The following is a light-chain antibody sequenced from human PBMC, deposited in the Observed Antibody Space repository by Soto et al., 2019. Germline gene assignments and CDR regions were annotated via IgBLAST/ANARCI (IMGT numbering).Light chain of an antibody. J-gene: IGKJ1*01. V-gene: IGKV3-15*01. CDR1: QSVSSN. CDR2: GAS. CDR3: QQYNNWPPWT. Sequence: EIVMTQSPATLSVSPGERATLSCRASQSVSSNLAWYQQKPGQAPRFLIYGASTRATGIPARFSGSGSGTECTLTISSLQSEDFGVYYWQQYNNWPPWTFGQGTKVEIK.